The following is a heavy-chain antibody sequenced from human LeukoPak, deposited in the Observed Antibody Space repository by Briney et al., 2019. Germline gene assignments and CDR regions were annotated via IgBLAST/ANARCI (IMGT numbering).Heavy chain of an antibody. D-gene: IGHD3-9*01. CDR1: GFTLSSYS. V-gene: IGHV3-21*01. Sequence: GGSLRLSCAASGFTLSSYSTNWVRQAPGKGLEWVSSISSSSMYIYYADSVKGRFTISRDNAKNSLYLQMNSLRAEDTAVYYCAREYSSDILTGSFDYWGQGTLVTVSS. CDR3: AREYSSDILTGSFDY. J-gene: IGHJ4*02. CDR2: ISSSSMYI.